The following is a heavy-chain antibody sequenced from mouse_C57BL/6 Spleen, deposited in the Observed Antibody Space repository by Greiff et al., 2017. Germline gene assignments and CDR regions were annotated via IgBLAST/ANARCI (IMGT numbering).Heavy chain of an antibody. CDR1: GFTFSDYY. D-gene: IGHD1-1*01. V-gene: IGHV5-16*01. CDR2: INYDGSST. J-gene: IGHJ1*03. CDR3: ASYYYGSYWCCDV. Sequence: DVKLVEPEGGLVKPGSSMKLSCTASGFTFSDYYMAWVRQVPEKGLEWVANINYDGSSTNYLDSLKSRFIISRDNAKNILYLQMSSLKSEDTATYYCASYYYGSYWCCDVWGTGTTGTVSS.